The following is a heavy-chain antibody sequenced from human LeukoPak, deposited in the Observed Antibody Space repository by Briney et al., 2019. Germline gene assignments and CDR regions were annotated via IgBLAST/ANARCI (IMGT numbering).Heavy chain of an antibody. D-gene: IGHD3/OR15-3a*01. CDR2: IIPILGIP. CDR1: GVTFNTYA. V-gene: IGHV1-69*04. J-gene: IGHJ3*02. CDR3: ASPIRDNYDFLPVGRDAFDI. Sequence: SVKVSCKASGVTFNTYAISWVRQAPGQGLEWMERIIPILGIPKYAQKFQGRVTITADKSTSTAYLELASLTSEDTAVYYCASPIRDNYDFLPVGRDAFDIWGQGTMVTVSS.